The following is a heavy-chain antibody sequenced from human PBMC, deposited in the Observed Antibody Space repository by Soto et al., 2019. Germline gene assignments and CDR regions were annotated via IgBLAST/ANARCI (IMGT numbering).Heavy chain of an antibody. D-gene: IGHD3-3*01. CDR3: ARGKRRITIFGVAKEGPNWFDP. J-gene: IGHJ5*02. CDR2: INHSGST. V-gene: IGHV4-34*01. CDR1: GGSFSGYY. Sequence: QVQLQQWGAGLLKPSETLSLTCAVYGGSFSGYYWSWIRQPPGKGLEWIGEINHSGSTNYNPSLKSRVTISVDTSKNQFSLKLSSVTAADTAVYYCARGKRRITIFGVAKEGPNWFDPWGQGTLVTVSS.